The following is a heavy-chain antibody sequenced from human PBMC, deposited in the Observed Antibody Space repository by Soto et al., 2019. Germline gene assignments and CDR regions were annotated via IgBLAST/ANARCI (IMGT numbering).Heavy chain of an antibody. CDR2: ISHDGSYK. CDR3: AKGLLAIVGTTLPRDAFNI. V-gene: IGHV3-30*18. CDR1: GFSFTTYV. Sequence: LRLSCAASGFSFTTYVMHWVRQAPGKGLEWVAVISHDGSYKYYGDAVKGRFTISRDTSKNAVYLEMNSLRPEDTAVYYCAKGLLAIVGTTLPRDAFNIWGQGTMVT. J-gene: IGHJ3*02. D-gene: IGHD1-26*01.